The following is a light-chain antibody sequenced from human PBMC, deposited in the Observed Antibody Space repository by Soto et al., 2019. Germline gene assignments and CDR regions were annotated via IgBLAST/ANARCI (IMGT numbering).Light chain of an antibody. J-gene: IGKJ1*01. CDR2: AAS. CDR3: QQYGSSPWT. Sequence: EIVMTQSPATLSVSPGETATLSCRASQRVGINLAWYQQKPGQAPRLLIYAASNRATATPGRFSGSGSGTDFTLTISRLEPEDEAFYYCQQYGSSPWTFGQGTKVEIK. V-gene: IGKV3-20*01. CDR1: QRVGIN.